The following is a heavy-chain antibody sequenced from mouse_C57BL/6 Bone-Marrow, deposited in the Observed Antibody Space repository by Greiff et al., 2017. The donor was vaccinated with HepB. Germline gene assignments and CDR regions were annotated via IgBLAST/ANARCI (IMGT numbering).Heavy chain of an antibody. CDR2: IHPNSGST. D-gene: IGHD1-1*01. J-gene: IGHJ4*01. CDR1: GYTFTSYW. Sequence: VQLQQPGAELVKPGASVKLSCKASGYTFTSYWMHWVKQRPGQGLEWIGMIHPNSGSTNYNEKFKGKATLTVDKSSSTAYMQLSSLTSEDSAVYSSASICAISTVGAPYALDYWGQGTSVTVSS. CDR3: ASICAISTVGAPYALDY. V-gene: IGHV1-64*01.